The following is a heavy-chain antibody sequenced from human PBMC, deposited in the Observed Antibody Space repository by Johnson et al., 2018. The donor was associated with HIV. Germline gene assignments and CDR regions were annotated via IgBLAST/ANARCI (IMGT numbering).Heavy chain of an antibody. V-gene: IGHV3-66*02. CDR3: ARDPPYGGNPSAFDV. CDR1: GFTVSSNY. J-gene: IGHJ3*01. CDR2: IYSGGST. Sequence: MQRVVSGGGLVQPGGSLRLSCAASGFTVSSNYMSWVRQAPGKGLEWVSVIYSGGSTYYADSVKGRFTISRDNSKDTLYLQMHSLRPEDTALYYCARDPPYGGNPSAFDVWGQGTMVTVSS. D-gene: IGHD4-23*01.